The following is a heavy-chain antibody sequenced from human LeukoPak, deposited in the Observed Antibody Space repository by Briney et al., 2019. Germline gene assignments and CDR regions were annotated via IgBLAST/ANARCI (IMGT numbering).Heavy chain of an antibody. CDR1: GFTFSSYG. CDR2: ISYDGNKT. CDR3: AKDCLEWLSGNYDFYYGMDV. V-gene: IGHV3-30*18. Sequence: GKSLRLSCAASGFTFSSYGMHWVRQAPGKGLEWVAVISYDGNKTYNADSVKGRFTISRDNSKNTLCLQMNSLRAEDTAVYYCAKDCLEWLSGNYDFYYGMDVWGQGTTVTVSS. J-gene: IGHJ6*02. D-gene: IGHD3-3*01.